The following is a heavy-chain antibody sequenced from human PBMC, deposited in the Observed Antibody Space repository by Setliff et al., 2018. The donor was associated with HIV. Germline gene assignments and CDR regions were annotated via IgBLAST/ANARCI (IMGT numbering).Heavy chain of an antibody. CDR2: IYTSGST. V-gene: IGHV4-4*07. CDR1: GGSISSYY. CDR3: ARDGTYCTNGVCYAMSPYYYYSYMDV. J-gene: IGHJ6*03. Sequence: PSETLSLTCTVSGGSISSYYWSWIRQPAGKGLEWIGRIYTSGSTNYNPSLKSRVAMSVDTSKNQFSLKLSSVTAADTAVDYCARDGTYCTNGVCYAMSPYYYYSYMDVWGKGTTVTVSS. D-gene: IGHD2-8*01.